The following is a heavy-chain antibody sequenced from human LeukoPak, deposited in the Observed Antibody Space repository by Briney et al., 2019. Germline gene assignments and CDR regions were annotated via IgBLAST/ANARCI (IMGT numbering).Heavy chain of an antibody. CDR1: GYTFTSYG. CDR3: ARDQAATNTQVRFCLD. CDR2: ISAYNGNT. D-gene: IGHD3-9*01. J-gene: IGHJ4*02. V-gene: IGHV1-18*01. Sequence: ASVKVSCKASGYTFTSYGISWVRQAPGQGLEWMGCISAYNGNTNFAQKLQGRVTMTTDTSTSTAYMDLRSLRSDDTAVYYCARDQAATNTQVRFCLDWGQGTLVTVSS.